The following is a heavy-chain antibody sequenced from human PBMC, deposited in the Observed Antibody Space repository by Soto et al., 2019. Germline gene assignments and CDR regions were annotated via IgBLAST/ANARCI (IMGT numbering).Heavy chain of an antibody. CDR3: ANMADSGSG. D-gene: IGHD2-15*01. V-gene: IGHV3-30-3*01. CDR1: GFTFSDYA. Sequence: GGSLRLSCAASGFTFSDYAMHWVRQAPGKGLEWVAVISYDGSNKYYSDSVKGRFTISRDNSKNMLYLQMNSLRAEDTAVYSCANMADSGSGWGQGALVTVSS. CDR2: ISYDGSNK. J-gene: IGHJ4*02.